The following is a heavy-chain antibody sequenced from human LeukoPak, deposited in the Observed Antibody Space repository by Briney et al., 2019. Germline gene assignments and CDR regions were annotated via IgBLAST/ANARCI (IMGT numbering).Heavy chain of an antibody. Sequence: GASVKVSCKASGYTFTSYYMHWVRQMPGKGLEWMGIIYPGDSDTRYSPSFQGQVTISADKSISTAYLQWSSLKASDTAMYYCARQAGGYRPPDYWGQGTLVTVSS. CDR1: GYTFTSYY. J-gene: IGHJ4*02. CDR2: IYPGDSDT. CDR3: ARQAGGYRPPDY. V-gene: IGHV5-51*01. D-gene: IGHD5-18*01.